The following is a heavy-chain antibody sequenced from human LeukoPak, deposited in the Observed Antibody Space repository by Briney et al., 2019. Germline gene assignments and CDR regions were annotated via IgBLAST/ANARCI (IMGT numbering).Heavy chain of an antibody. CDR3: ARGSSNYDLYYYYYYGMDV. V-gene: IGHV4-59*01. CDR1: GGSISSYY. D-gene: IGHD3-3*01. CDR2: IYYSGST. J-gene: IGHJ6*02. Sequence: PSETLSLTCTVSGGSISSYYWSWIRQPPGKGLEWIGYIYYSGSTNYNPSLKSRVTISVDTSKNQFSLKLSSVTAADTAVYCCARGSSNYDLYYYYYYGMDVWGQGATVTVSS.